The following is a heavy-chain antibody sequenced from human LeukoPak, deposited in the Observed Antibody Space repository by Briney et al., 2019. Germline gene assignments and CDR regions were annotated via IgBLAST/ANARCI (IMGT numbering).Heavy chain of an antibody. Sequence: SVKVSCKASGGTFSSYATSWVRQAPGQGLEWMGGIIPIFGTANYAQKFQGRVTITADESTSTAYMELSSLRSEDTAVYYCARENYYDSSGTFDYWGQGTLVTVSS. V-gene: IGHV1-69*01. J-gene: IGHJ4*02. CDR1: GGTFSSYA. D-gene: IGHD3-22*01. CDR2: IIPIFGTA. CDR3: ARENYYDSSGTFDY.